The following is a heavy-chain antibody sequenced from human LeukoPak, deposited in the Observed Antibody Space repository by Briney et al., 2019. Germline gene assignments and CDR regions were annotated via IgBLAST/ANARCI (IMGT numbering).Heavy chain of an antibody. Sequence: GGSLRLSCAASGFTVSSYYMTWVRQAPGTGLDWVSVIYTAGSTHYADSVKGRFTISRDNSKNTLYLQMNSLRAEDTAVYYCAREKYCSSTSCFQFQHWGQGTLVTVSS. J-gene: IGHJ1*01. CDR1: GFTVSSYY. V-gene: IGHV3-66*01. CDR2: IYTAGST. D-gene: IGHD2-2*01. CDR3: AREKYCSSTSCFQFQH.